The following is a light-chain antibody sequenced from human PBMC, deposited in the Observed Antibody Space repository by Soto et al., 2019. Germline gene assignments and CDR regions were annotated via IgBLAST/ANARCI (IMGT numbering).Light chain of an antibody. J-gene: IGLJ1*01. CDR3: SSYTSSSTLDV. V-gene: IGLV2-14*02. CDR1: SSDVGTYNL. CDR2: EVF. Sequence: QSALTQPASVSGSPGQSITISCTGTSSDVGTYNLVSWYQLHPGKVPKLIIYEVFKRPSGVSDRFSGSKSGNTASLTISGLQAEDEADYYCSSYTSSSTLDVFGTGTKVTVL.